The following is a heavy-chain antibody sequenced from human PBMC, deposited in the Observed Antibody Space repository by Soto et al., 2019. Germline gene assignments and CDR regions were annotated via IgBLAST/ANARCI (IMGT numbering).Heavy chain of an antibody. D-gene: IGHD6-19*01. V-gene: IGHV3-30*18. CDR3: AKQGIEVGRTDYFDY. Sequence: QVQLVESGGGVVQPANSLRLSCAASGFIFRSYGVHWVRQAPGKGLEWVAVISRDGSKAYYADAVNGRFTISRDNANNTVYLQMNSLRLEDTAVYYCAKQGIEVGRTDYFDYWGQGAQVTVAS. CDR1: GFIFRSYG. J-gene: IGHJ4*02. CDR2: ISRDGSKA.